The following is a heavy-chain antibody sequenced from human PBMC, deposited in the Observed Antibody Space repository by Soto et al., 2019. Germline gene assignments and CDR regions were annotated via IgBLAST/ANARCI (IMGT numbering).Heavy chain of an antibody. CDR3: AKDGGIAAAGTHYYYYGMDV. CDR1: GFTFSSYA. J-gene: IGHJ6*02. Sequence: GGSLRLSCAASGFTFSSYAMSWVRQAPGKGLEWVSAISGSGGSTYYADSVKGRFTISRDNSKNTLYLQMNSLRAEDTAVYYCAKDGGIAAAGTHYYYYGMDVWGQGTTVTVSS. CDR2: ISGSGGST. V-gene: IGHV3-23*01. D-gene: IGHD6-13*01.